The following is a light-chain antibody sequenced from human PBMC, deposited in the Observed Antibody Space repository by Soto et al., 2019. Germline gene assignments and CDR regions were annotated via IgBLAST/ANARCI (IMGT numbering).Light chain of an antibody. CDR1: SSDVGGYNY. V-gene: IGLV2-14*01. CDR2: EVS. Sequence: QSALTQPASVSGSPGQSITISCTGTSSDVGGYNYVSWYQQQSGKAPKLMIHEVSNRPSGVSNRFSASKSGNTASLTISGLQAEDEADYYCWSYAGRRTFEVFGGGTKLTVL. J-gene: IGLJ2*01. CDR3: WSYAGRRTFEV.